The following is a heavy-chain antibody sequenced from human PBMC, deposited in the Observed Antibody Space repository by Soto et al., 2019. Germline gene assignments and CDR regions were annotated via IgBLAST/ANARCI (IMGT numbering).Heavy chain of an antibody. V-gene: IGHV3-21*01. CDR1: GFTFSSYS. Sequence: EVQLVESGGGLVKPGGSLRLSCAASGFTFSSYSMNWVRQAPGKGLEWVSSISSSSSYIYYADSVKGRFTISRDNAKNSLYLQMNSLRAEDTAVYYCARLKMIVKPDYYYGMDVWGQGTTVTVSS. J-gene: IGHJ6*02. CDR2: ISSSSSYI. CDR3: ARLKMIVKPDYYYGMDV. D-gene: IGHD3-22*01.